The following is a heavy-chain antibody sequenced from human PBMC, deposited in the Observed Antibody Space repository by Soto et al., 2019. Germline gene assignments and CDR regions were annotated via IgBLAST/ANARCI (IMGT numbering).Heavy chain of an antibody. J-gene: IGHJ4*02. Sequence: QVQLVQSGAEVKKPGASVKVSCKASGYTFTNYGISWVRQAPGQGLEWMGWISAYNGNTDYAQKLQGRVTMTTDTSTSTAYMELRSLGSDDTDVYYCARVGAYCVSTSCHDYWGQGTLVTVSS. CDR2: ISAYNGNT. CDR1: GYTFTNYG. CDR3: ARVGAYCVSTSCHDY. V-gene: IGHV1-18*01. D-gene: IGHD2-2*01.